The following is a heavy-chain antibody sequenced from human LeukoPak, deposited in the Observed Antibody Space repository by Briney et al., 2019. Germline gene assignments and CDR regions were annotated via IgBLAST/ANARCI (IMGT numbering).Heavy chain of an antibody. Sequence: ASVKVSCKASGYTFTSYGISWVRQPPGQGLEWMGWISAYNGNTNYAQKLQGRVTMTTDTSTSTAYMELRSLRSDDTAVYYCARDPSNYYDSSGYSRVDYYYGMDVWGQGTTVTVSS. CDR1: GYTFTSYG. D-gene: IGHD3-22*01. CDR3: ARDPSNYYDSSGYSRVDYYYGMDV. V-gene: IGHV1-18*01. CDR2: ISAYNGNT. J-gene: IGHJ6*02.